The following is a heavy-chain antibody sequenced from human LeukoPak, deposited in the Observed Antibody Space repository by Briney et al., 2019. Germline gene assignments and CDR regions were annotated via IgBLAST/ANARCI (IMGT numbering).Heavy chain of an antibody. D-gene: IGHD3-22*01. CDR3: ARGRVTYYYDSSGYSFDY. J-gene: IGHJ4*02. V-gene: IGHV4-39*01. CDR2: IYYSGST. Sequence: PSETLSLTCTVSGGSISSSSYYWGWIRQPPGKGLEWIGSIYYSGSTYYNPSLKSRVTISVDTSKNQFSLKLSSVTAADTAVYYCARGRVTYYYDSSGYSFDYWGQGTLVTVSS. CDR1: GGSISSSSYY.